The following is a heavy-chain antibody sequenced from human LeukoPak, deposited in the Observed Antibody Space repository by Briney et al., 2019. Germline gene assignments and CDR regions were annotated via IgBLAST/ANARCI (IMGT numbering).Heavy chain of an antibody. J-gene: IGHJ3*02. CDR3: ARPNWNYDAFDI. CDR2: IYHSGST. V-gene: IGHV4-30-2*01. D-gene: IGHD1-7*01. CDR1: GGSISSGGYY. Sequence: PSQTLSLTCTVSGGSISSGGYYWSWIRQPPGKGLEWIGYIYHSGSTYYNPSLKSRVTISVDRSKNQFSLKLSSVTAADTAVYYCARPNWNYDAFDIWGQGTMVTVSS.